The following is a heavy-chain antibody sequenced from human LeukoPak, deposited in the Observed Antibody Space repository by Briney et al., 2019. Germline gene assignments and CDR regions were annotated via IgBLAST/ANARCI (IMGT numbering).Heavy chain of an antibody. Sequence: SETLSLTCTVSGGSISSYYWSWIRQPAGKGLEWIGRIYTSGSTNYNPSLKSRVTMSVDTSKNQFSLKLSSVTAADTAVYYCARIPLANYYGSGSYLRGIDYWGQGTLVTVSS. CDR3: ARIPLANYYGSGSYLRGIDY. V-gene: IGHV4-4*07. D-gene: IGHD3-10*01. CDR2: IYTSGST. J-gene: IGHJ4*02. CDR1: GGSISSYY.